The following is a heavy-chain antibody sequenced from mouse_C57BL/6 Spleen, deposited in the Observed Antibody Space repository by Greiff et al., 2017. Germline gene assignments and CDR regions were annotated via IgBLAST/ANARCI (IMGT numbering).Heavy chain of an antibody. CDR2: ISYDGSN. CDR3: ARAPHYYGSSPYAMDY. V-gene: IGHV3-6*01. Sequence: VQLKESGPGLVKPSQSLSLTCSVTGYSITSGYYWNWIRQFPGNKLEWMGYISYDGSNNYNPSLKNRISITRDTSKNQFFLKLNSVTTEDTATYYCARAPHYYGSSPYAMDYWGQGTSVTVSS. D-gene: IGHD1-1*01. J-gene: IGHJ4*01. CDR1: GYSITSGYY.